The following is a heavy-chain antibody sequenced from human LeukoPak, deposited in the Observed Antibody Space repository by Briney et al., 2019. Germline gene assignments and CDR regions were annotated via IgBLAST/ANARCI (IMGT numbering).Heavy chain of an antibody. CDR2: IISKTDGGTT. Sequence: GGSLRLSCAASGFTFNNAWMSWLRQAPGKGLEWVGRIISKTDGGTTDYAAPVKGRFTISRDDSKNTLDLQMNSLKTDDTAVYYCTTGRSSGWYSDAFDIWGQGTMVTVSS. D-gene: IGHD6-19*01. CDR1: GFTFNNAW. J-gene: IGHJ3*02. CDR3: TTGRSSGWYSDAFDI. V-gene: IGHV3-15*01.